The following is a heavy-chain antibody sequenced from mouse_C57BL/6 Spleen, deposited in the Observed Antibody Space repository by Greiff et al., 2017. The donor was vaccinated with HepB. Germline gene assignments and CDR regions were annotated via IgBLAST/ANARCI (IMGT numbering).Heavy chain of an antibody. CDR2: INPSSGYT. D-gene: IGHD2-4*01. CDR1: GYTFTSYW. Sequence: VQLQQSGAELAKPGASVKLSCKASGYTFTSYWMHWVKQRPGQGLEWIGYINPSSGYTKYNQKFKDKATLTADNSSSTAYMQLSSLTYEDSAVYYCARGYDYDDWDFDVWGTGTTVTVSS. J-gene: IGHJ1*03. CDR3: ARGYDYDDWDFDV. V-gene: IGHV1-7*01.